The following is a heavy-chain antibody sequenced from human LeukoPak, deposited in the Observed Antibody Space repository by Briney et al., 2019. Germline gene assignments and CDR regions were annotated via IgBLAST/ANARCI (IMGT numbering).Heavy chain of an antibody. CDR1: GFTFSSYA. J-gene: IGHJ4*02. CDR2: ISGSGGST. Sequence: GGSLRLSCAASGFTFSSYAMSWVRQAPGKGLEWVSAISGSGGSTYYADSVKGRSTISRDNSKNTLYLQMNSLRAEDTAVYYCAKGFGRSSYYFDYWGQGTLVTVSS. D-gene: IGHD6-19*01. V-gene: IGHV3-23*01. CDR3: AKGFGRSSYYFDY.